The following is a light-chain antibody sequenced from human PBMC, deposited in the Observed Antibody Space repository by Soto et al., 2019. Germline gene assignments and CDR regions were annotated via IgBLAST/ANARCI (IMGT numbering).Light chain of an antibody. CDR3: AAWDDSLSGVV. CDR2: RNN. J-gene: IGLJ3*02. Sequence: QPVLTQPPSASGTPGQTVTISCSGRFSNIGSNFIYWYQQLPGTAPKLLIYRNNERPSGVPDRFSASKSVTSASLAISGLRSEDEADYHCAAWDDSLSGVVFGGGTKLTVL. V-gene: IGLV1-47*01. CDR1: FSNIGSNF.